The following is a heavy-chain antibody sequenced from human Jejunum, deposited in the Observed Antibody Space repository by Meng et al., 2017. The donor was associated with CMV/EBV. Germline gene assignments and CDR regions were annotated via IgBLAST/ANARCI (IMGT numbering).Heavy chain of an antibody. J-gene: IGHJ4*02. V-gene: IGHV3-11*06. Sequence: VQLVGSVGGLVKPRGSLRLSRAAPGFTSDDSYMNWTRQAPGKGLQWVSSVSSFSSYTNYADSVKGRFTISRDNAKNSLYLQMNSLRAEDTAVYYCARDRYCTNGVCYTHFDSWGQGTLVTVSS. D-gene: IGHD2-8*01. CDR1: GFTSDDSY. CDR3: ARDRYCTNGVCYTHFDS. CDR2: VSSFSSYT.